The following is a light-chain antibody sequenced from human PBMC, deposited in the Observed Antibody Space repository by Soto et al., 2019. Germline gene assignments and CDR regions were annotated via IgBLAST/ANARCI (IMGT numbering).Light chain of an antibody. J-gene: IGLJ1*01. CDR2: DVA. Sequence: QSALTQPASMSDSPGQSITISCTGTSSDVGGSNLVSWYQQHPGKPPKLIIYDVANRPSGVSNRFSGSKSGSTASLIISRLQTEDEADYYCVSCTSSTTYVFGTGTKV. CDR1: SSDVGGSNL. CDR3: VSCTSSTTYV. V-gene: IGLV2-14*03.